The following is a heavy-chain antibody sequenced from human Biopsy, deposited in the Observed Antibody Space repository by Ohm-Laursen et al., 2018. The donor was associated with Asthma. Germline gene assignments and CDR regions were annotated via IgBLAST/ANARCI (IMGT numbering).Heavy chain of an antibody. CDR3: ARAVDYSHYYGIDV. CDR2: ISVYNGNT. J-gene: IGHJ6*02. CDR1: GYTFNSAG. Sequence: ASVKVSCKTSGYTFNSAGITWVRQAPGQGLEWMGWISVYNGNTKVAQKLQDRVTMITDTSTSTAYMELRNLRSDDTAVFFCARAVDYSHYYGIDVWGQGTTVTVS. V-gene: IGHV1-18*01. D-gene: IGHD3-10*01.